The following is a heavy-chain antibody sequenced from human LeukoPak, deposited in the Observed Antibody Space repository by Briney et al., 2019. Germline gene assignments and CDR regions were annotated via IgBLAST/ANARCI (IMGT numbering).Heavy chain of an antibody. CDR3: AKDKGWGYSAYDCYGMDV. J-gene: IGHJ6*02. CDR2: ISPTGSTT. V-gene: IGHV3-74*01. D-gene: IGHD1-26*01. CDR1: GFSFSGHW. Sequence: PGGSLRLSCTASGFSFSGHWMHWARQLPGKGLVWVSRISPTGSTTSYADSVKGRFTVSRDNAKNTLYLQVNNLRAEDTAVYYCAKDKGWGYSAYDCYGMDVWGQGTTVTVSS.